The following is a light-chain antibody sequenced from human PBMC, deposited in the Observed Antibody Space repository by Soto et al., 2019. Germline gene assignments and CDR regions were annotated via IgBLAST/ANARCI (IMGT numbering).Light chain of an antibody. CDR1: QSVSSSY. Sequence: EIVLTQSPGTLSSSPGERATLSCRASQSVSSSYLAWYQQKPGQAPRLLIYGASSRATDIPDRFSGSGSGTDFTLTISRLEPEDFAVYYCQQWFTFGPGTKVDIK. J-gene: IGKJ3*01. CDR2: GAS. V-gene: IGKV3-20*01. CDR3: QQWFT.